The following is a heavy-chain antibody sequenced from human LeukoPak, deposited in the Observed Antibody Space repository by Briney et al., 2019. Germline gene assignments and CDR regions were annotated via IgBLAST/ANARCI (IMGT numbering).Heavy chain of an antibody. CDR1: GFTFSSYW. Sequence: GGSLRLSCAASGFTFSSYWISWVRQAPGKGLEWVANIKQDGSEKYYVDSVKSRFTISRDNAKNSLYLQMNSLRAEDTAVYYCARGGTNGSMIYWGQGTLVTVSS. CDR3: ARGGTNGSMIY. D-gene: IGHD2-8*01. CDR2: IKQDGSEK. V-gene: IGHV3-7*01. J-gene: IGHJ4*02.